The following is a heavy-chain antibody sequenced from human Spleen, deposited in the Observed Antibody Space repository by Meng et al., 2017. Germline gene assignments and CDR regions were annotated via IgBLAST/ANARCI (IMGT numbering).Heavy chain of an antibody. V-gene: IGHV3-48*03. D-gene: IGHD1-1*01. CDR2: ISSSGSTI. CDR1: GFTFSSYE. Sequence: GGSLRLSCAASGFTFSSYEMNWVRQAPGKGLEWVSYISSSGSTIYYADSVKGRFTISRDNAKNSLYLQMNSLRAEDTAVYYCARDITERTYYYYYGMDVWGQGTTVTVSS. CDR3: ARDITERTYYYYYGMDV. J-gene: IGHJ6*02.